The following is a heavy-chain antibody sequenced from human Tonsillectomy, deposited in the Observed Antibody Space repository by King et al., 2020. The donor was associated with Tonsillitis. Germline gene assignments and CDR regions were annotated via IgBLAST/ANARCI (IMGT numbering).Heavy chain of an antibody. J-gene: IGHJ4*02. CDR3: ATVRWIQLWHHFDS. Sequence: QLVQSGAEVKKPGDSVKVSCKASGYTFTDYYIHWVRQAPGQGLEWMGWIHANSGGTHSAQKFQGGVTMTRDTSISTAYLELSSLRSDDTAVYYCATVRWIQLWHHFDSWGQGTLVTVSS. D-gene: IGHD5-18*01. V-gene: IGHV1-2*02. CDR2: IHANSGGT. CDR1: GYTFTDYY.